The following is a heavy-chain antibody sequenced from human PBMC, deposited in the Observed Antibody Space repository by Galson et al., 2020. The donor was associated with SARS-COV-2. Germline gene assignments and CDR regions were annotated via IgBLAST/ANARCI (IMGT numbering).Heavy chain of an antibody. Sequence: SQTLSLTCAVSGGSISSYYWSWIRQPAGKGLEWIGRIYTSGSTNYNPSLKSRVTMSVDTSKNQFSLKLSSVTAADTAVYYCARDSSGWHNFDYWGQGTLVTVSS. V-gene: IGHV4-4*07. CDR2: IYTSGST. D-gene: IGHD6-19*01. CDR3: ARDSSGWHNFDY. J-gene: IGHJ4*02. CDR1: GGSISSYY.